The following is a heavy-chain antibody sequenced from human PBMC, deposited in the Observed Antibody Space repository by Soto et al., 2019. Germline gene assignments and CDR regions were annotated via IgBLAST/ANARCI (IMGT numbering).Heavy chain of an antibody. CDR2: ISYSGST. Sequence: SETLSLTCTVSGGSISSYYWSWIRQPPGKGLEWIGYISYSGSTNYNSSLKSRVTISVDTSKNQFSLKLSSMTAADTAVYYCARHNYGSGSTYFDYWGQGTLVTVSS. CDR1: GGSISSYY. CDR3: ARHNYGSGSTYFDY. J-gene: IGHJ4*02. V-gene: IGHV4-59*08. D-gene: IGHD3-10*01.